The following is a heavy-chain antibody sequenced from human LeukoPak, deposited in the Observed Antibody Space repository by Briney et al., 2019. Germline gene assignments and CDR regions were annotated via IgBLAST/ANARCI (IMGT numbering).Heavy chain of an antibody. CDR3: ARDSDYGDYFDY. V-gene: IGHV4-59*11. CDR2: IYYSGTT. J-gene: IGHJ4*02. Sequence: SETLSLTCSVSGGSISSHYWSWIRQPPGKGLEWIGYIYYSGTTNYNPSLKSRVTISVDTSKNQFSLKLSSVTAADTAVYYCARDSDYGDYFDYWGQGTLVTVSS. D-gene: IGHD4-17*01. CDR1: GGSISSHY.